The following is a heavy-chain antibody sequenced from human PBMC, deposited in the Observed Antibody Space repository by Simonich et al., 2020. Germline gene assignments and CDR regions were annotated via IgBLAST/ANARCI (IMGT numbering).Heavy chain of an antibody. CDR1: GYSISSGYY. V-gene: IGHV4-38-2*01. D-gene: IGHD6-13*01. J-gene: IGHJ6*02. CDR3: ARVGYSNYYYYGMDV. Sequence: QVQLQESGPGLVKPSETLSFTCAVSGYSISSGYYRGWIREPPGKGRVWIGTINHRGSTCYNPSLKGRVTISVDTSKHQFSLKLSSVTAADTAVYYCARVGYSNYYYYGMDVWGQGTTVTVSS. CDR2: INHRGST.